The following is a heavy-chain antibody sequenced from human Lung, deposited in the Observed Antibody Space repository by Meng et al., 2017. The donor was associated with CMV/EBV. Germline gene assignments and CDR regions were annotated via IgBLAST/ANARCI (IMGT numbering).Heavy chain of an antibody. CDR3: ARGLRRPSSAIDFDY. V-gene: IGHV1-8*01. CDR1: GYTFTNYN. Sequence: QLLLVQPGAEVKKLGASVKVSGKAAGYTFTNYNINWVRQATGQGLEWMGWMNPNTGNTGYGQKFQGRITMTRNTAISTAYMELSSLTSEETAVYFCARGLRRPSSAIDFDYWGQGTLVTVSS. CDR2: MNPNTGNT. J-gene: IGHJ4*02. D-gene: IGHD2-2*01.